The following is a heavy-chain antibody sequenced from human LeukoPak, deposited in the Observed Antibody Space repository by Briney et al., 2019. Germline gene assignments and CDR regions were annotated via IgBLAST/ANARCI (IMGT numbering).Heavy chain of an antibody. CDR3: ARSRRSGSYGIGY. CDR2: INPKSGGT. CDR1: GYTFTGYY. D-gene: IGHD3-10*01. V-gene: IGHV1-2*06. Sequence: ASVKVSCKASGYTFTGYYIHWVRQAPGQGLEWMGRINPKSGGTNYAQKFQGRVTMTRDTSINTAYVDLTKLRSDDTAVYYCARSRRSGSYGIGYWGQGTLVTVSS. J-gene: IGHJ4*02.